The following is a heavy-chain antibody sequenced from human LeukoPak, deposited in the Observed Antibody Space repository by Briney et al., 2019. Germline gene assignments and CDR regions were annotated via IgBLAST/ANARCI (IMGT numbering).Heavy chain of an antibody. D-gene: IGHD4/OR15-4a*01. Sequence: PSETLSLTCTVSGGSISSSSYYWGWIRQPPGKGLEWIGSIYHSGSTYYNPSLKSRVTISVDTSKNQFSLKLSSVTAADTAVYYCARDRLTNYYMDVWGKGTTVTVSS. CDR3: ARDRLTNYYMDV. CDR2: IYHSGST. J-gene: IGHJ6*03. V-gene: IGHV4-39*07. CDR1: GGSISSSSYY.